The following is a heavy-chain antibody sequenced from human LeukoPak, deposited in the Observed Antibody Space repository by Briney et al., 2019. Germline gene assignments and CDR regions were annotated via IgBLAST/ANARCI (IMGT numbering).Heavy chain of an antibody. V-gene: IGHV3-64*01. D-gene: IGHD2-15*01. CDR2: ITANGLGT. Sequence: PGGSLRLSCAASGFNFNIFEMYWVRQSPGKGLEYVSSITANGLGTYCASSVKGRFTISRDNSQNTVFLQMGSLRSEDMAVYYCARARGYCNGGSCYYFDFWGQGTLVTVSS. CDR3: ARARGYCNGGSCYYFDF. J-gene: IGHJ4*02. CDR1: GFNFNIFE.